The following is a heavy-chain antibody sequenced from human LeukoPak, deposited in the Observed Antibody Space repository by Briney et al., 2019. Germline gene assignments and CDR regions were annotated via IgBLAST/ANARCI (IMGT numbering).Heavy chain of an antibody. V-gene: IGHV3-9*01. D-gene: IGHD3-22*01. CDR3: AKDNYYDSSGAFDY. CDR2: ISWNGGSI. Sequence: GGSLRLSCAASGFTFDDYAMHWVRQAPGKGLEWVSGISWNGGSIGYADSVKGRFTISRDNAKNSLYLQLNSLRAEDTALYYCAKDNYYDSSGAFDYWGQGTLVTVSA. CDR1: GFTFDDYA. J-gene: IGHJ4*02.